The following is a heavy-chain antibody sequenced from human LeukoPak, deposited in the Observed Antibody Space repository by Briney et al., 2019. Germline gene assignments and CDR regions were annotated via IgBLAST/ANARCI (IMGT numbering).Heavy chain of an antibody. CDR1: GFTFSSYA. V-gene: IGHV3-23*01. Sequence: GGSLRLSCAASGFTFSSYAMNWVRQAPGKGLEWVSAISGSGDSTDYADSVKGRFPISRDNSKNALYLQMNSLRAEDTAIYYCAKSRVSYWVPEFDYWGQGTLVTVSS. D-gene: IGHD1-26*01. J-gene: IGHJ4*02. CDR2: ISGSGDST. CDR3: AKSRVSYWVPEFDY.